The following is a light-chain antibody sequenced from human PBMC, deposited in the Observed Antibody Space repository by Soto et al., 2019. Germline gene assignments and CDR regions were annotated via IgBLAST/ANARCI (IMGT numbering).Light chain of an antibody. CDR3: CATAGLWSYV. J-gene: IGLJ1*01. CDR2: ETT. Sequence: QSALTQPASVSGSPGQSITISCAGISGDVGNYNLVSWYQQHPDGAPRLLIYETTKRPSGVSDRFSGSKSGNTASLKISGVQAGDEADYYCCATAGLWSYVFGTGTKGTVL. CDR1: SGDVGNYNL. V-gene: IGLV2-23*01.